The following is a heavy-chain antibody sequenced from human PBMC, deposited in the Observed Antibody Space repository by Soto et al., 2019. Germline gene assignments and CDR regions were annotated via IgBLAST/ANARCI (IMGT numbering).Heavy chain of an antibody. V-gene: IGHV1-3*01. CDR2: INAGNGDT. D-gene: IGHD1-26*01. CDR1: GYPFSSYA. J-gene: IGHJ4*02. Sequence: VKVSCKASGYPFSSYAMHWVRQAPGQRLEWMGWINAGNGDTKNSQKFQGRVTITRDTSASTVYRELSSLRSEDTAVYYCARAQGGYSGSYRFDYWGQGTLVTASS. CDR3: ARAQGGYSGSYRFDY.